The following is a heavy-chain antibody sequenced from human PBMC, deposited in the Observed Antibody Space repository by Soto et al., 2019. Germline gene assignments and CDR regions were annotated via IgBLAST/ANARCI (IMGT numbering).Heavy chain of an antibody. D-gene: IGHD2-15*01. J-gene: IGHJ1*01. CDR2: VNPSGGST. CDR3: AREENCSGGTCYSEYFHR. Sequence: ASVKVSCKASGYLFTAYSMHWVRLAPGQGLEWMGVVNPSGGSTKYAQNFQGRVTMTRDTSTTTIYMELSSLRSDDTAIYYCAREENCSGGTCYSEYFHRWGQGTLVTVAS. CDR1: GYLFTAYS. V-gene: IGHV1-46*01.